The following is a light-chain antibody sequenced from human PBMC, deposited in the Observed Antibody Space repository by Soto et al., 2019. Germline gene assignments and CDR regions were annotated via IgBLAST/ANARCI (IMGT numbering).Light chain of an antibody. CDR1: KLGDKY. CDR2: QDT. CDR3: QAWDNKIVV. J-gene: IGLJ2*01. Sequence: SCELTQPPSVSVSLGQTASITSSGDKLGDKYACWYQQKPGQSPVLVIYQDTERPSGIPERFSGSNSGNTATLTISGTQAMDEADYYCQAWDNKIVVFGGGTKLTVL. V-gene: IGLV3-1*01.